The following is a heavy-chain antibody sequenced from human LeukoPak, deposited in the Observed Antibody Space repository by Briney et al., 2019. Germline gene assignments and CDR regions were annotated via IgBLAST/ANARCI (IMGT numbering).Heavy chain of an antibody. D-gene: IGHD2-21*02. CDR1: GFTFSSYG. CDR2: ISGSAGST. Sequence: GGSLRLSCAASGFTFSSYGMSWVRQAPGKGLEWVSAISGSAGSTYYADSVKGRFTISRDNAKNSLYLQMNSLRAEDTALYYCARRTRSGDCYNYWGQGTLVTVSS. CDR3: ARRTRSGDCYNY. V-gene: IGHV3-23*01. J-gene: IGHJ4*02.